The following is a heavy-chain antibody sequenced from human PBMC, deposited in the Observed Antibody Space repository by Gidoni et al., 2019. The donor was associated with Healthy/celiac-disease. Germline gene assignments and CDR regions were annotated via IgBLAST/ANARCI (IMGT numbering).Heavy chain of an antibody. J-gene: IGHJ4*02. Sequence: QITLKESGPTLVKPTQTLTLTCTFSGFSLSTLGVGVGWIRQPPGQALEWLALIYWEDDKRYSPSLKSRLTITKDTSKNQVVLTMTNMDPVDTATYYCAHRGGGTGTTFPEGWGQGTLVTVSS. CDR1: GFSLSTLGVG. V-gene: IGHV2-5*02. CDR3: AHRGGGTGTTFPEG. CDR2: IYWEDDK. D-gene: IGHD1-1*01.